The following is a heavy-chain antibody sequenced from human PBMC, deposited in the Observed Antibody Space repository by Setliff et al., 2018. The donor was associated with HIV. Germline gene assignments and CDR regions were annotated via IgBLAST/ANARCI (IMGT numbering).Heavy chain of an antibody. CDR2: TTYVGIT. V-gene: IGHV4-59*04. CDR3: ARQGFDP. CDR1: GVSINSHY. J-gene: IGHJ5*02. Sequence: SETLSLTCTVSGVSINSHYWSWIRQPPGKGLEWIGSTTYVGITSFSPPLKSRLTISVDTSKNQFSLKLSSVTAADTAVYYCARQGFDPWGQGTLVTVSS.